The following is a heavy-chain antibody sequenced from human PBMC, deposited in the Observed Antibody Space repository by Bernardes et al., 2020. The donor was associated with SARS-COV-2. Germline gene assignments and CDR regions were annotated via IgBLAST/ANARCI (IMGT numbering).Heavy chain of an antibody. Sequence: GGSLRLSCAASGFTFGDYAMHWVRQAPGKGLEWVSGISWNSGSIGYADSVKGRFTISRDNAKNSLYLQMNSLRAEDTALYYCALGDSIYAFDIWGQGTMVTVSS. CDR2: ISWNSGSI. V-gene: IGHV3-9*01. CDR3: ALGDSIYAFDI. CDR1: GFTFGDYA. J-gene: IGHJ3*02. D-gene: IGHD3-16*01.